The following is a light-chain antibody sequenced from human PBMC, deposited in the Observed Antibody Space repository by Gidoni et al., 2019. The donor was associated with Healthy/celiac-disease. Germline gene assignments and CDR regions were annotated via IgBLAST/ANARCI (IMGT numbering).Light chain of an antibody. J-gene: IGLJ1*01. CDR3: QSYDSSLSGYV. V-gene: IGLV1-40*01. CDR1: SSNIGAGYD. Sequence: QSVLTQPPSVSGAPGQRVPLSCTGSSSNIGAGYDGHWYQQLPGTAPKLLIYGNSNRPSGVPDRFSGSKSGTSASLAITGLQAEDEADYYCQSYDSSLSGYVFGTGTKVTVL. CDR2: GNS.